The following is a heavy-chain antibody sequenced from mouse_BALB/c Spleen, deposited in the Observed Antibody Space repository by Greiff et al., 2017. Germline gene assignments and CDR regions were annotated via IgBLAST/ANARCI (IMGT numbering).Heavy chain of an antibody. J-gene: IGHJ4*01. Sequence: VKLQQSGPGLVAPSQSLSITCTVSGFSLTSYGVHWVRQPPGKGLEWLGVIWAGGSTNYNSALMSRLSISKDNSKSQVFLKMNSLQTDDTAMYYCARGYYGKGGYAMDYWGQGTSVTVSS. CDR2: IWAGGST. V-gene: IGHV2-9*02. CDR1: GFSLTSYG. CDR3: ARGYYGKGGYAMDY. D-gene: IGHD2-1*01.